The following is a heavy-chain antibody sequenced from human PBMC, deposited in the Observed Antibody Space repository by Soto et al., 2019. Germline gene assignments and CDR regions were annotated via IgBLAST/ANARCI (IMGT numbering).Heavy chain of an antibody. Sequence: EVHLVESGGGLVQPGGSLRLSCAASGFTVSSKYMSWVRQAPGKGLEWVSLIQSGGPTYYADSVKGRFTISRDTSENTLHLQMDSRRAEDTAVYYCARDDVLCDGGGGYGLPLDVWGKGTRSPSPQ. CDR2: IQSGGPT. CDR1: GFTVSSKY. D-gene: IGHD6-25*01. J-gene: IGHJ6*04. V-gene: IGHV3-66*01. CDR3: ARDDVLCDGGGGYGLPLDV.